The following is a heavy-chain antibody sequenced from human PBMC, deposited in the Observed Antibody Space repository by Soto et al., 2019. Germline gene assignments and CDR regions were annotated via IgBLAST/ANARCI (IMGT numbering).Heavy chain of an antibody. CDR2: ISSSSSTI. V-gene: IGHV3-48*02. Sequence: EVQLVESGGGLVQPGGSLRLSCAASGFTFSSYSMNWVRQAPGKGLEWVSYISSSSSTIYYADSVKGRFTISRDNAKNALDLQMNSLRDEDTAVYYCAREGGSINWFDPWGQGTLVTVSS. J-gene: IGHJ5*02. CDR1: GFTFSSYS. CDR3: AREGGSINWFDP. D-gene: IGHD1-26*01.